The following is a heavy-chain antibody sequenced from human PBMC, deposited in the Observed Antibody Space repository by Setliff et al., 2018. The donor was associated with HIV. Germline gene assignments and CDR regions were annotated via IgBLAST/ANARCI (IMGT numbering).Heavy chain of an antibody. V-gene: IGHV1-24*01. CDR3: ATLKEQWLSEGGFDY. CDR1: GYTLTEFS. Sequence: ASVKVSCKVSGYTLTEFSMHWVRQAPGKGLEWMGRFDPEDGDTLYAQNFQGRVTMTEDPPTDTAYLELSGLRFEDTAVYYCATLKEQWLSEGGFDYWGQGTLVTV. D-gene: IGHD6-19*01. CDR2: FDPEDGDT. J-gene: IGHJ4*02.